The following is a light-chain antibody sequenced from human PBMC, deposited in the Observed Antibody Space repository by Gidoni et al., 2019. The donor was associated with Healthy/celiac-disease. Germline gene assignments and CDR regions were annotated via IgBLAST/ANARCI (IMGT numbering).Light chain of an antibody. Sequence: ETVFTQSPGTLSLSPGERATLTCRASQSVSTSYLAWYQQNTGQAPRLLIYGTSSRATGIPDRFSGSGSGTDFTLTISRLEPEDFAVYYCQQYGSSLLTFGGGTKVEIK. V-gene: IGKV3-20*01. CDR3: QQYGSSLLT. CDR2: GTS. J-gene: IGKJ4*01. CDR1: QSVSTSY.